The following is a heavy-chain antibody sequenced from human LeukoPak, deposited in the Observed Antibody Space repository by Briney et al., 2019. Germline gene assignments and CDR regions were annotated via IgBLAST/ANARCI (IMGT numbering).Heavy chain of an antibody. D-gene: IGHD6-6*01. CDR2: INPSGGST. J-gene: IGHJ4*02. V-gene: IGHV1-46*01. CDR1: GYTFTSYY. CDR3: ARDFRGSLWYSSSPGSYYFDY. Sequence: ASVKVSCKASGYTFTSYYMHWVRQAPGQGLEWMGIINPSGGSTSYAQKFQGRVTMTRDTSTSTVYMELSSLGSEDTAVYYCARDFRGSLWYSSSPGSYYFDYWGQGTLVTVSS.